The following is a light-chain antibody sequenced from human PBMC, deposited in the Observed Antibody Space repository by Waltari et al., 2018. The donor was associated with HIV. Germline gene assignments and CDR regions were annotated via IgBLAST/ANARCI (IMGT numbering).Light chain of an antibody. J-gene: IGLJ2*01. CDR2: GTS. V-gene: IGLV1-40*01. Sequence: QSVLTQPPSVSGAPGQRVTISCTGSSSNIGAGYDVHWYQQLPGTAPKLPIDGTSNRPAGVPDRFSGSKSGTSASLAITGLQAEDEADYDGQSYDSSLSGSKVFGGGTKLTVL. CDR1: SSNIGAGYD. CDR3: QSYDSSLSGSKV.